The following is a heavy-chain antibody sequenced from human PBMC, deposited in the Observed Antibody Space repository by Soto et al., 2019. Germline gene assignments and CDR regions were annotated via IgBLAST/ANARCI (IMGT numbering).Heavy chain of an antibody. CDR1: GGSISSSNW. D-gene: IGHD1-26*01. J-gene: IGHJ5*02. Sequence: SETLSLTCAVSGGSISSSNWWSWVRQPPGKGLEWIGEIYHSGSTNYNPSLKSRVTISVDKSKNQFSLKLSSVTAADTAVYYCARGRLVGATANWFDPWGQGTLVTVSS. CDR3: ARGRLVGATANWFDP. V-gene: IGHV4-4*02. CDR2: IYHSGST.